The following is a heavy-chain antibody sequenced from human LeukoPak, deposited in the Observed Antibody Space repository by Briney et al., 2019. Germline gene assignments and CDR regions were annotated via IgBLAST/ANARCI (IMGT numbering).Heavy chain of an antibody. CDR1: GFTFSSYA. CDR2: ISGSGGST. Sequence: RGSLRLSCAASGFTFSSYAMSWVRQAPGKGLEWVSLISGSGGSTYYADSVKGRFTISRHNSENTLYLEMNSLRPEDTAVYYCARVGVGTVAGNYFDDWGQGTLVTVSS. J-gene: IGHJ4*02. V-gene: IGHV3-23*01. CDR3: ARVGVGTVAGNYFDD. D-gene: IGHD6-19*01.